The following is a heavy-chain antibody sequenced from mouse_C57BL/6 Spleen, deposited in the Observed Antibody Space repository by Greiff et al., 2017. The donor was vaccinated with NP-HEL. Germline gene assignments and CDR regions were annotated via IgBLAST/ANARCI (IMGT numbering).Heavy chain of an antibody. V-gene: IGHV1-55*01. Sequence: QVQLQQPGAELVKPGASVKMSCKASGYTFTSYWITWVKQRPGQGLEWIGDIYPGSGSTNYNEKFKSKATLTVDTSSSTAYMQLSSLTSEDSAVYYSARHYNGSSHWYFDVWGTGTTVTVSS. CDR1: GYTFTSYW. J-gene: IGHJ1*03. CDR3: ARHYNGSSHWYFDV. D-gene: IGHD1-1*01. CDR2: IYPGSGST.